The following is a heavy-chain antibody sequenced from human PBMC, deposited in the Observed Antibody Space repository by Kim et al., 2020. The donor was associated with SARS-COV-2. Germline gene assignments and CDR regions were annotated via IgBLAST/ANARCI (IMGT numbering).Heavy chain of an antibody. CDR2: IIPIFGTA. D-gene: IGHD1-26*01. V-gene: IGHV1-69*13. CDR1: GGTFSSYA. CDR3: ARGFVGATRGDVPIDY. J-gene: IGHJ4*02. Sequence: SVKVSCKASGGTFSSYAISWVRQAPGQGLEWMGGIIPIFGTANYAQKFQGRVTITADESTSTAYMELSSLRSEDTAVYYCARGFVGATRGDVPIDYWGQGTLVTVSS.